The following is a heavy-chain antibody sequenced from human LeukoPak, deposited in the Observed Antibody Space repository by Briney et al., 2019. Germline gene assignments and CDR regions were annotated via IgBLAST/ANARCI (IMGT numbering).Heavy chain of an antibody. CDR3: ARQRGYCSGTSCYAWFDP. CDR2: IYYSGSS. D-gene: IGHD2-2*01. Sequence: SETLSLTCTVSGGSTSSSSYYWGWIRQPPGRGLEWIGSIYYSGSSNYNPSLKSRVTISVDTSKNQFSLKLRSVTAADTAAYYCARQRGYCSGTSCYAWFDPWGQGTLVTV. J-gene: IGHJ5*02. CDR1: GGSTSSSSYY. V-gene: IGHV4-39*01.